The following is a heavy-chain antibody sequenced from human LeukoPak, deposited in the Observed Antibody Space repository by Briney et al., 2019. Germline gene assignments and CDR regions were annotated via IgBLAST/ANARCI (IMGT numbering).Heavy chain of an antibody. Sequence: SETLSLTCAVYGGSFSGYYWSWIRQPPGKGLEWIGEINHSGSTNYNPSLKSRVTISVDTSKNQFSLKPSSVTAADTAVYYCARGLILNWFDPWGQGTLVTVSS. V-gene: IGHV4-34*01. CDR1: GGSFSGYY. CDR2: INHSGST. D-gene: IGHD2-21*01. CDR3: ARGLILNWFDP. J-gene: IGHJ5*02.